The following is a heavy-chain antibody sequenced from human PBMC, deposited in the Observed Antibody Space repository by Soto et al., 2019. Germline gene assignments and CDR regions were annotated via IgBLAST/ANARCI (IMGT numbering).Heavy chain of an antibody. CDR3: ARRTVNIRTFYSGLKTHCFDY. CDR2: IYYSGST. Sequence: QLQLHESGPGLVKPSETLSLTCAVSGDSMSSSDYYWGWIRQPPGKGLEWIGSIYYSGSTYYNPSLQSRVAISVDTSKKQFSLKLKSVTAADTAIYYCARRTVNIRTFYSGLKTHCFDYWGQGAPFTVSS. CDR1: GDSMSSSDYY. J-gene: IGHJ4*02. V-gene: IGHV4-39*01. D-gene: IGHD6-19*01.